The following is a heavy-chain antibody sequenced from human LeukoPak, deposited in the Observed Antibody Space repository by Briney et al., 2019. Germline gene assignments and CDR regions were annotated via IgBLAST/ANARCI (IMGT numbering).Heavy chain of an antibody. V-gene: IGHV4-59*08. J-gene: IGHJ4*02. CDR3: ARHRYSSSSYFDY. D-gene: IGHD6-6*01. CDR1: GGSISSYY. Sequence: SETLSLTCTVSGGSISSYYWSWIRQPPGKGLEWIGYMYYSGSTNYNPSLKSRVTISVDTSKNQFSLKLSSVTAADTAVYYCARHRYSSSSYFDYWGQGTLVTVSS. CDR2: MYYSGST.